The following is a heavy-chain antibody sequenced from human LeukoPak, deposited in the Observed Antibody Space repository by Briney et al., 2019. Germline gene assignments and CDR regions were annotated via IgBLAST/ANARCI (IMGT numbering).Heavy chain of an antibody. CDR2: LSGGGDSR. CDR1: GFAFSNYA. D-gene: IGHD3-10*01. V-gene: IGHV3-23*01. CDR3: AKAVRSMVTGGGYFDS. Sequence: GGSLRLSXAASGFAFSNYAMSWVRQAPGKGLEWVSSLSGGGDSRYYADSVMGRFTISRDNSKNTLYLQMNSLRAEDTAVYYCAKAVRSMVTGGGYFDSWGQGTLVTVSS. J-gene: IGHJ4*02.